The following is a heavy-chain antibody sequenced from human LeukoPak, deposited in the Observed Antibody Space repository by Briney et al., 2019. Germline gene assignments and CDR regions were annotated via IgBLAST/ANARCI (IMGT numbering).Heavy chain of an antibody. Sequence: PGGSLRLSCAASGVTLSSYSMSWARQAPGKGLEWVSGINSSGSGGNTYYADSVKGRFTISRDSSKNTLYLQMNSLRAEDTAVYYCARDLRDSSGWYLTDNYYYYGMDVWGQGTTVTVSS. CDR2: INSSGSGGNT. J-gene: IGHJ6*02. V-gene: IGHV3-23*01. D-gene: IGHD6-19*01. CDR3: ARDLRDSSGWYLTDNYYYYGMDV. CDR1: GVTLSSYS.